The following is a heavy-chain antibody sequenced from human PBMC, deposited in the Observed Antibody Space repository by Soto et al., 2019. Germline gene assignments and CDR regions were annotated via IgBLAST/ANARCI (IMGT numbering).Heavy chain of an antibody. CDR1: GFTFSDDF. J-gene: IGHJ4*02. Sequence: GSLRLSCAASGFTFSDDFMSWIRQAPGRGLEWVSHIGSSNSNTNYADSVKGRFTISRDNAKNSLYLQMNSLRAEDTAVYYCARELGTLPSYWGQGTLVTVSS. CDR2: IGSSNSNT. CDR3: ARELGTLPSY. V-gene: IGHV3-11*06. D-gene: IGHD7-27*01.